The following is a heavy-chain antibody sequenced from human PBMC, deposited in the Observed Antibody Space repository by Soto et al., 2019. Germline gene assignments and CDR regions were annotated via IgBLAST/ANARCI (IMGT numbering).Heavy chain of an antibody. V-gene: IGHV3-23*01. CDR3: ARPVVAYYYYGMDV. Sequence: EVQLLESGGGLVQPGGSLRLSCAASGFTFSSYAMSWVRQAPGKGLEWVSAISGSGGSTYYADSVKGRFTISRDNSKNTLYLQMNSLRAEDTAVYYCARPVVAYYYYGMDVWGQGTTVTVSS. CDR2: ISGSGGST. J-gene: IGHJ6*02. CDR1: GFTFSSYA. D-gene: IGHD2-15*01.